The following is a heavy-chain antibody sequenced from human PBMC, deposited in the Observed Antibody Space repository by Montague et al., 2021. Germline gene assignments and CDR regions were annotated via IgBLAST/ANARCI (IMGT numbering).Heavy chain of an antibody. V-gene: IGHV4-38-2*02. CDR2: IFYSGNT. Sequence: SETLSLTCTVYRSLINSDYYCGWIRQPPGKEPEWVGSIFYSGNTYYNPSLKSRVTISVDTSNNHFSLKLSSVTAADTAMYYCARERDRYYYMDIWGKGATITV. CDR1: RSLINSDYY. J-gene: IGHJ6*03. CDR3: ARERDRYYYMDI.